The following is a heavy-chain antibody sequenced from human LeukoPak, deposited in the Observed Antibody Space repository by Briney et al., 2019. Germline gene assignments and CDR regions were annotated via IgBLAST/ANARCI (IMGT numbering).Heavy chain of an antibody. Sequence: GGGLRLSFAASGFTITNNYINCVRQGPGKGPEWVSVTYVGGNTDSADFVKDRFTISTDDSKNTLYLHMNNLKAEDTAVYYCARDLNVWGQGTLVTVSS. CDR3: ARDLNV. CDR1: GFTITNNY. V-gene: IGHV3-66*01. J-gene: IGHJ4*02. CDR2: TYVGGNT.